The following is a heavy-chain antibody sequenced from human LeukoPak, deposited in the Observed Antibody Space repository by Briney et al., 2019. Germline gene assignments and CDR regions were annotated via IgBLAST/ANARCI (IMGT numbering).Heavy chain of an antibody. CDR3: ANSPIGSSGWYDY. CDR1: GFTFSSYG. J-gene: IGHJ4*02. D-gene: IGHD6-19*01. V-gene: IGHV3-30*18. CDR2: ISYDGSNK. Sequence: GGSLRLSCAASGFTFSSYGMHWVRQAPGKGLEWVAVISYDGSNKYYADSVKGRFPISRDNSKNTLYLQMNSLRAEDTAVYYCANSPIGSSGWYDYWGQGTLVTVSS.